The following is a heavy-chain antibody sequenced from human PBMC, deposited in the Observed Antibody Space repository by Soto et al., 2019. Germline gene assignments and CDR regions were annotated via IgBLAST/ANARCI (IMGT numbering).Heavy chain of an antibody. D-gene: IGHD3-22*01. CDR3: ARSRHYDSSGYYYYYYGMGV. CDR2: INPNSGGT. V-gene: IGHV1-2*04. Sequence: ASVKVSCKASGYTFTGYYMHWVRQAPGQGLEWMGWINPNSGGTNYAQKFQGWATMTRDTSISTAYMELSRLRSDDTAVYYCARSRHYDSSGYYYYYYGMGVWGQGTTVTVSS. CDR1: GYTFTGYY. J-gene: IGHJ6*02.